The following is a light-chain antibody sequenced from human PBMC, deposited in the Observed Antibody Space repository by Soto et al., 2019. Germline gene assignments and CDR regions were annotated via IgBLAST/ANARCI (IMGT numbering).Light chain of an antibody. CDR3: QQYGSSPT. J-gene: IGKJ1*01. CDR2: GAS. V-gene: IGKV3-20*01. CDR1: QSVSSLY. Sequence: SASTQAPGTLSWAPGERGTLSCGASQSVSSLYLAWYQQKPGQAPRLVIYGASSRATGIPDRFSVSGSGTDFTLAISRLEPEDFAVDDCQQYGSSPTFSQGTKVDIK.